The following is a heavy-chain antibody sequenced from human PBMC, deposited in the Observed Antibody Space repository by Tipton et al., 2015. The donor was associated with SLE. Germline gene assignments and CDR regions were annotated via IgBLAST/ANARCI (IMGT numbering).Heavy chain of an antibody. CDR1: GFTFSSYG. CDR2: MWYDGSNK. D-gene: IGHD6-6*01. V-gene: IGHV3-33*01. CDR3: ARRSIAARPYFDY. Sequence: SLRLSCAASGFTFSSYGMHWVRQAPGKGLEWVAVMWYDGSNKYYADSVKGRFTISRDNSKNTLYLQMNSLRAEDTAVYYCARRSIAARPYFDYWGQGTLVTVSS. J-gene: IGHJ4*02.